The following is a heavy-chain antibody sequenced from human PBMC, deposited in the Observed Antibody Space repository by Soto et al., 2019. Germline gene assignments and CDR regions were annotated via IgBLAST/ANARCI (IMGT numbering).Heavy chain of an antibody. CDR1: GFTVSSNY. CDR2: IYSGGST. D-gene: IGHD2-21*01. J-gene: IGHJ6*02. CDR3: AREPSAYCGGDCYYGMDV. V-gene: IGHV3-66*01. Sequence: GGSLRLSCAASGFTVSSNYMSWVRQAPGKGLEWVSVIYSGGSTYYADSVKGRFTISRDNSKNTLYLQRNSLRAEDTAVYYCAREPSAYCGGDCYYGMDVWGQGTTVTVSS.